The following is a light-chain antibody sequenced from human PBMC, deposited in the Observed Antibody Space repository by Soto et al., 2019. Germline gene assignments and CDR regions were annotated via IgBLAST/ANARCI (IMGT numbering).Light chain of an antibody. CDR3: QQRSKWPGALT. V-gene: IGKV3-11*01. Sequence: EIVLTQSPATLSLSPGERATLSCRASQSISSYLAWYQQKPGQAPRLLIYDASNRATGIPARFSGSGSGTDFTLTISSLEPEDFAVYYCQQRSKWPGALTFGGGTMVEIK. CDR2: DAS. J-gene: IGKJ4*01. CDR1: QSISSY.